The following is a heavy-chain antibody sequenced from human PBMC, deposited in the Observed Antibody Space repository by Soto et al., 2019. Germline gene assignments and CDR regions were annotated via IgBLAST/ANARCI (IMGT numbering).Heavy chain of an antibody. CDR2: ISSNGGST. CDR3: ARDGLRQYAFDI. J-gene: IGHJ3*02. CDR1: GFTFSSYA. Sequence: EVQLVESGGGLVQPGGSLRLSCAASGFTFSSYAMHWVRQAPGKGLEYVSAISSNGGSTHYANSVKGRFTISRDNSKNTLYLQMGSLRVEDMAVYYCARDGLRQYAFDIWGQGTMVTVSS. V-gene: IGHV3-64*01. D-gene: IGHD4-17*01.